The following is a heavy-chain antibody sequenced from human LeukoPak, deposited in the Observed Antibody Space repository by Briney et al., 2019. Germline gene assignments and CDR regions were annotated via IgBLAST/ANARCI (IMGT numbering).Heavy chain of an antibody. Sequence: ETLSLTCAVYGGSFSGYYWSWVRQAPGKGLEWVSVIGTIPGVTYYTESVKGRFTISRDNSKNTVYLQMNNLRADDTALYFCAKAADTNYFRYGDYWGQGTLVTVSS. CDR2: IGTIPGVT. CDR1: GGSFSGYY. J-gene: IGHJ4*02. D-gene: IGHD1-7*01. V-gene: IGHV3-23*01. CDR3: AKAADTNYFRYGDY.